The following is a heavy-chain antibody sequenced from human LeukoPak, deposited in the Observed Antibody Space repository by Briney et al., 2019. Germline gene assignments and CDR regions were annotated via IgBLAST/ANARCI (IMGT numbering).Heavy chain of an antibody. CDR2: MYYSGST. V-gene: IGHV4-39*01. D-gene: IGHD3-22*01. CDR1: GGSLSSNTYY. CDR3: ARRYYDTSGYYPWYFDY. J-gene: IGHJ4*02. Sequence: SETLSLTSTVSGGSLSSNTYYWGWIPQAPGKGLEWIGSMYYSGSTYYNQSLKSRVTISVGTSKNQFSLKLTSVTAADTAVYYCARRYYDTSGYYPWYFDYWGQGTLVTVSS.